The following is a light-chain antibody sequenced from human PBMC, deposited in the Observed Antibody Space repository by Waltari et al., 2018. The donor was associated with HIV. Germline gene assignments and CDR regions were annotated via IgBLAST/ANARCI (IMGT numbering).Light chain of an antibody. CDR2: QDD. CDR1: KLGDKY. Sequence: SYELTQSPSVSVSPGQTARITCSGNKLGDKYACWYQQQPGQSPVLVMYQDDRRPAGIPERFSGSNSGNTATLTISGTQAMDEADYYCQAWDRSTTVVFGGGTKVTVL. CDR3: QAWDRSTTVV. V-gene: IGLV3-1*01. J-gene: IGLJ2*01.